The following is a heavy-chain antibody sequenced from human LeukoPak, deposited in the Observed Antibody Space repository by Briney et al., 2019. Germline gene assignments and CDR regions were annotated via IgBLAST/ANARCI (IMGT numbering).Heavy chain of an antibody. Sequence: GGSLRLSCAASGFTFSSYEMNWVRQAPGKGLEWVSYISSSGSTIYYADSVKGRFTISRDNAKNSLYLQMNSLRAEDTAVYYCAKDSGGYQLLEYYFDYWGQGTLVTVSS. D-gene: IGHD2-2*01. CDR2: ISSSGSTI. CDR1: GFTFSSYE. CDR3: AKDSGGYQLLEYYFDY. V-gene: IGHV3-48*03. J-gene: IGHJ4*02.